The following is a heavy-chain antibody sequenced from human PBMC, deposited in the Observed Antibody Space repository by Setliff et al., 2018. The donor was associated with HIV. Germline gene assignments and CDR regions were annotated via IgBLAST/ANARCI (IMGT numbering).Heavy chain of an antibody. V-gene: IGHV3-23*01. J-gene: IGHJ4*02. Sequence: GGSLRLSCAASGFTFSSYAMSWVRQAPGKGLEWVSAISGSGGSTYYADSVKGRFTISRDNSKNTLYLQMNSLRAEDTAVYYCAKAATPHIAVAGTGDYWCQGTLVTVSS. CDR3: AKAATPHIAVAGTGDY. D-gene: IGHD6-19*01. CDR1: GFTFSSYA. CDR2: ISGSGGST.